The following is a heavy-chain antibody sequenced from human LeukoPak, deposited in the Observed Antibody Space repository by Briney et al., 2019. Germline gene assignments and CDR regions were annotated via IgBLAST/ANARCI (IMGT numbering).Heavy chain of an antibody. CDR1: GFTFSSYA. V-gene: IGHV3-23*01. CDR2: IGASGGST. CDR3: ARENDYDILTGYYPPGFDY. Sequence: GGSLRLSCATSGFTFSSYAMSWVRQAPGKGLEWVSGIGASGGSTYYADSVKGRFTISRDNSKNTLYLQMNSLRAEDTAVYYCARENDYDILTGYYPPGFDYWGQGTLVTVSS. D-gene: IGHD3-9*01. J-gene: IGHJ4*02.